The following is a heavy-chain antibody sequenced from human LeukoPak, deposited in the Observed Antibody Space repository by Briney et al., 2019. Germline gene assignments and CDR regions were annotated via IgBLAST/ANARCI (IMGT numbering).Heavy chain of an antibody. Sequence: VASVKVSCKASGYTFTGYYMHWVRQAPGQGLEWMGWINPNSGGTNYAQKFQGRVTMTRDTSISTAYMELSRLRSDDTAVYYCARGNEWLRSRGPFDYWGQGTLVTVSS. CDR2: INPNSGGT. CDR1: GYTFTGYY. D-gene: IGHD5-12*01. J-gene: IGHJ4*02. V-gene: IGHV1-2*02. CDR3: ARGNEWLRSRGPFDY.